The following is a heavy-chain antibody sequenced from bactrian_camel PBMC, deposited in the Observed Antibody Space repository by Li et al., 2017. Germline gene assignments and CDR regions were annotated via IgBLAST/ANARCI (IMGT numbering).Heavy chain of an antibody. Sequence: QLVESGGGLVQPGESLRLSCVVSALTFRRDAMTWVRQAPGKGLKWASGIFSGGSSTYYADSVKGRFTISRDNARNTLYLQMNSLKTEDSAVYYCAAEPRGSAYWGQGTQVTVS. CDR1: ALTFRRDA. J-gene: IGHJ4*01. CDR3: AAEPRGSAY. CDR2: IFSGGSST. V-gene: IGHV3S31*01. D-gene: IGHD3*01.